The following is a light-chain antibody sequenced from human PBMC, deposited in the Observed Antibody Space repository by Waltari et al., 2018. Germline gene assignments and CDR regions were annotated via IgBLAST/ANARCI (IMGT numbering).Light chain of an antibody. CDR2: EVS. Sequence: QSALTQPPSASGSPGQSVTISCTGTSSDLGGYSFFSWYRPHPGKAPKLMIYEVSQRPAGVPDRFSGSKSGNTASLTVSGLQAEDEAYYYCSSYAGSNTLVFGGGTKLTVL. CDR3: SSYAGSNTLV. J-gene: IGLJ2*01. V-gene: IGLV2-8*01. CDR1: SSDLGGYSF.